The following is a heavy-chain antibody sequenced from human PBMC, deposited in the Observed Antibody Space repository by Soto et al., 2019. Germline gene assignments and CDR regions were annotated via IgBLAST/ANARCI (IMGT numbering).Heavy chain of an antibody. CDR2: FDPEDGET. V-gene: IGHV1-24*01. J-gene: IGHJ4*02. CDR3: ATLSREMVGVVAATHIHC. Sequence: ASVKVSCTVSGYTLTELSMHWVRQAPGKGLEWMGGFDPEDGETIYAQKFQGRVTMTEDTSTNTAYMELSSLRSEDTAVYYCATLSREMVGVVAATHIHCWGRG. CDR1: GYTLTELS. D-gene: IGHD2-15*01.